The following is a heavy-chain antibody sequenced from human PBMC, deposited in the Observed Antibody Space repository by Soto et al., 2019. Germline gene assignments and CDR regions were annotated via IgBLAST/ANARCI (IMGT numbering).Heavy chain of an antibody. CDR1: GGSISSGDYY. J-gene: IGHJ5*02. CDR2: IYYSGST. CDR3: ARAHVFCSGGSCYRGWNWFDP. V-gene: IGHV4-30-4*01. Sequence: PSETLSLTCTVSGGSISSGDYYWSWIRQPPGKGLEWIGYIYYSGSTYYNPSLKSRVTISVDTSKNQFSLKLSSVTAADTAVYYFARAHVFCSGGSCYRGWNWFDPWGQGTLVTVSS. D-gene: IGHD2-15*01.